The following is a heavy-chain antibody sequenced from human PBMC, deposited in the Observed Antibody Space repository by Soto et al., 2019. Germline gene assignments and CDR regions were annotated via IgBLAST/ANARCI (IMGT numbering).Heavy chain of an antibody. V-gene: IGHV4-34*01. Sequence: SETLSLTCADYGGSFSGYYWTWIRQPPGKGLEWIGEIHYSGTTNYNPSLKSRVTTSVNISKKQFSLKLSSVTVAGTAMYYCARGTRLRAVDIWGQGTMVTVS. CDR3: ARGTRLRAVDI. D-gene: IGHD2-15*01. CDR2: IHYSGTT. J-gene: IGHJ3*02. CDR1: GGSFSGYY.